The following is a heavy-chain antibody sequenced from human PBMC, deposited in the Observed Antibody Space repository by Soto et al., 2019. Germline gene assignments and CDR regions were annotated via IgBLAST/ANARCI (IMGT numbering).Heavy chain of an antibody. CDR2: ISSSSSTI. CDR1: GLTFSSYS. V-gene: IGHV3-48*04. J-gene: IGHJ4*02. CDR3: AKVGLFDGNKPITFEF. D-gene: IGHD3-10*01. Sequence: SGGSLRLSCAASGLTFSSYSMNWVRQAPGKGLEWVSYISSSSSTIYYADSVKGRFTISRDNAKNSLYLQMNSLRVEDTAVYYCAKVGLFDGNKPITFEFWGQGTLVTVSS.